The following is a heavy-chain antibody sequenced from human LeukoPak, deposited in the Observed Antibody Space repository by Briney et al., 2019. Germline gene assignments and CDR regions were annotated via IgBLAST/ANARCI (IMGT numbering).Heavy chain of an antibody. V-gene: IGHV1-2*02. D-gene: IGHD3-9*01. CDR3: ARVRLYYDILTGYSKYYYGMDV. CDR1: GYTFTGYY. J-gene: IGHJ6*02. CDR2: INPNSGGT. Sequence: ASVKVSCKASGYTFTGYYMHWVRQAPGRGLEWMGWINPNSGGTNYAQKLQGRVTMTRDTSISTAYMELSRLRSDDTAVYYCARVRLYYDILTGYSKYYYGMDVWGQGTTVTVSS.